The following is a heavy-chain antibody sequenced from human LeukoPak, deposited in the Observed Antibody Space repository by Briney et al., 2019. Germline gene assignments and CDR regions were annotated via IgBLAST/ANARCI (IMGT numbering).Heavy chain of an antibody. D-gene: IGHD6-13*01. CDR1: RGTFSSYA. CDR2: IIAIFSTA. CDR3: EVAAAGQRDY. V-gene: IGHV1-69*06. Sequence: PSVNVSCKASRGTFSSYAISWVRQAPGQGLELMGMIIAIFSTANYAQKFQGRVTITADKSTSTAYLELSSLRAEDTAVFYCEVAAAGQRDYWGQGTLVTVSS. J-gene: IGHJ4*02.